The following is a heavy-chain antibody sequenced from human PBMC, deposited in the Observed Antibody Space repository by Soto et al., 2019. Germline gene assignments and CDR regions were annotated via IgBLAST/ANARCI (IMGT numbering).Heavy chain of an antibody. Sequence: ASETLSLTCTVSGGSISSSSYYWGWIRQPPGKGLEWIGSIYYSGSTYYNPSLKSRVTISVDTSKNQFSLKLSSVTAADTAVYYCARHLRMYCSSTSCPNDGWWFDPWGQGTLVTVSS. J-gene: IGHJ5*02. CDR1: GGSISSSSYY. V-gene: IGHV4-39*01. CDR3: ARHLRMYCSSTSCPNDGWWFDP. CDR2: IYYSGST. D-gene: IGHD2-2*01.